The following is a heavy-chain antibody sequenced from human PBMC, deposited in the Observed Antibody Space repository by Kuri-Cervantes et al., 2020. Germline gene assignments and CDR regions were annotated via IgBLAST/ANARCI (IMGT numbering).Heavy chain of an antibody. J-gene: IGHJ6*02. CDR2: ISYDGGNK. V-gene: IGHV3-30*03. D-gene: IGHD1-1*01. CDR3: ARGSPQLERGYYYYGMDV. Sequence: GGSLRLSCAASGFIFSRYGMHWVRQAPGKGLEWVAVISYDGGNKYYADSVKGRFTISRDNSKNTLYLQMNSLRAEDTAVYYCARGSPQLERGYYYYGMDVWGQGTTVTVSS. CDR1: GFIFSRYG.